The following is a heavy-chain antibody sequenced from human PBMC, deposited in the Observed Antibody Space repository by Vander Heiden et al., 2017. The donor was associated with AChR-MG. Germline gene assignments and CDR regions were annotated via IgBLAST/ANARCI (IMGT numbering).Heavy chain of an antibody. V-gene: IGHV3-11*01. CDR1: GFPSSDYY. J-gene: IGHJ6*02. CDR3: ARGSGSYYYYGMDV. CDR2: ISSSGSTI. Sequence: QVQLVDSGGGLVKPGGSLRLPLAAFGFPSSDYYMSWIRQAPGKGLEWVSYISSSGSTIYYADSVKGRFTISRDNAKNSLYLQMNSLRAEDTAVYYCARGSGSYYYYGMDVWGQGTTVTVSS. D-gene: IGHD1-26*01.